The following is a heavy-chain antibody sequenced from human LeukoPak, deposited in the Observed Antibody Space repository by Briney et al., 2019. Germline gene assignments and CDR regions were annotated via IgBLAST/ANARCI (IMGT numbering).Heavy chain of an antibody. J-gene: IGHJ3*02. CDR3: ARVYRISLNDAFDI. D-gene: IGHD1-26*01. V-gene: IGHV1-2*02. Sequence: ASVKVSCKASGYTFIDHYIHWVRQAPGQGLEWIGWINPYSSATNFAQKFQGRVSMTRDTSISTVFMDLTTLTSDDTDVYYCARVYRISLNDAFDIWGQGTVVTVSS. CDR1: GYTFIDHY. CDR2: INPYSSAT.